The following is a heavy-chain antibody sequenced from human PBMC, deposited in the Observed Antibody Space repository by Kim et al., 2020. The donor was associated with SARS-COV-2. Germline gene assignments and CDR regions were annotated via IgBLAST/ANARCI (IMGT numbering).Heavy chain of an antibody. Sequence: YSQKLQGRVTITGDTSASTAYMELRGLRAEDTAVYYCTSQYHYDSSGAFDYWGQGTLVTVSS. V-gene: IGHV1-3*01. J-gene: IGHJ4*02. CDR3: TSQYHYDSSGAFDY. D-gene: IGHD3-22*01.